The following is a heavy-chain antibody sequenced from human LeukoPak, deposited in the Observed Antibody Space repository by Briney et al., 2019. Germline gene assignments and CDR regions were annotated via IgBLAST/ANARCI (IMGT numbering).Heavy chain of an antibody. CDR1: GGSISSSNW. V-gene: IGHV4-4*02. Sequence: SETLSLTCAVSGGSISSSNWWSWVRQPPGKGLEWIGEIYHSGSTNYNPSLKSRVTISVDKSKNQFSLKLISVTAADTAVYYCARGPPYIVVVIAIGFFDYWGQGTLVTVSS. CDR3: ARGPPYIVVVIAIGFFDY. CDR2: IYHSGST. D-gene: IGHD2-21*01. J-gene: IGHJ4*02.